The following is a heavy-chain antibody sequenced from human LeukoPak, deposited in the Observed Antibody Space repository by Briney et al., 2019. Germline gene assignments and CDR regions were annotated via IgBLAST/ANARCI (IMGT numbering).Heavy chain of an antibody. Sequence: SETLSLTCTVSGGSISSYHWGWIRQPPGKGLEWVGYIYYSGSTNYNPSLKNRVTISLDTSNNQFSLKVSSVTAADTAVYYCARHSSGYLSYFDYWGQGTMVRVCS. D-gene: IGHD3-22*01. J-gene: IGHJ4*02. V-gene: IGHV4-59*08. CDR2: IYYSGST. CDR3: ARHSSGYLSYFDY. CDR1: GGSISSYH.